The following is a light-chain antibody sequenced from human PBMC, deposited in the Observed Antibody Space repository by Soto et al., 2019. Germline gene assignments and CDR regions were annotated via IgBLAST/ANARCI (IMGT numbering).Light chain of an antibody. Sequence: EIVMTQSPATLSVSPGERVTLACRASQSVSSNLAWYQQKPGQAPRLLIYGAFTRATGIPARFSGSGSGTEFSLTIRSLPSEDFAVYYCQQDKNWPPLTFGGGTKVEIK. CDR3: QQDKNWPPLT. J-gene: IGKJ4*01. V-gene: IGKV3-15*01. CDR2: GAF. CDR1: QSVSSN.